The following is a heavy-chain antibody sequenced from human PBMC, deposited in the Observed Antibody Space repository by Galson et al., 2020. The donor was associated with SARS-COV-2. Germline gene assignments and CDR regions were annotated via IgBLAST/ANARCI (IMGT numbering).Heavy chain of an antibody. J-gene: IGHJ4*02. Sequence: SCAASGFTFTSFAMSWVRQAPGKGLEWVSAISCSGSVPYYADSVKGRFTISRDNFGNTLYLQMNSLRAEDTAVYYCAKDLDYGGTSYFDSWGQGTLVTVSS. CDR3: AKDLDYGGTSYFDS. CDR1: GFTFTSFA. V-gene: IGHV3-23*01. D-gene: IGHD4-17*01. CDR2: ISCSGSVP.